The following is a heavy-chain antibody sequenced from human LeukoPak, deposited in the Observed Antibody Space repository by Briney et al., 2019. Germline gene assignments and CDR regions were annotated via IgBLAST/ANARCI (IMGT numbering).Heavy chain of an antibody. CDR2: IYYSGST. J-gene: IGHJ4*02. Sequence: SETLSLTCTVSGGSISSYYWSWIRQPPGKGLEWIGYIYYSGSTNYNPSLKSRVTISVDTSKNQFSLKLSSVTAADTAVYYCARDRGYATPFDYWGQGTLVTVYS. V-gene: IGHV4-59*01. CDR1: GGSISSYY. CDR3: ARDRGYATPFDY. D-gene: IGHD5-12*01.